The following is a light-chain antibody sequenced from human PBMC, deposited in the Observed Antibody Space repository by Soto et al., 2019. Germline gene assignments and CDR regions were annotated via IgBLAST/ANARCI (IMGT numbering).Light chain of an antibody. CDR3: QQYDSYPLT. CDR2: KAS. CDR1: QSISIW. Sequence: IQMTQSPPSLSASVGDRVTITCRASQSISIWLAWYQQKPGRAPKFLIYKASDLENGVPSRFSGSGSGTEFALTISSLQPDDFATYYCQQYDSYPLTFGGGTKVDVK. J-gene: IGKJ4*01. V-gene: IGKV1-5*03.